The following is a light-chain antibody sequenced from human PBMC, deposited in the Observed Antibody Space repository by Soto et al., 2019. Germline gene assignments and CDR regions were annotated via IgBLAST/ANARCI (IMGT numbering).Light chain of an antibody. CDR1: QSVSSN. CDR2: GAS. CDR3: QQYNNSWT. J-gene: IGKJ1*01. V-gene: IGKV3-15*01. Sequence: EIVMTQSPVTLSVSPGERATLSCRASQSVSSNLAWYQQKPGQAPRLLIYGASTRATGIPARFSGSGSGTEFTLTISSLQSEDFAVYYCQQYNNSWTFGQGTKVDIK.